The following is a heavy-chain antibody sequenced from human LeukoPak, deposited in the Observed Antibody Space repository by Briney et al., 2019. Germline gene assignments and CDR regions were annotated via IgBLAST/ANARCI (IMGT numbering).Heavy chain of an antibody. CDR1: GYSFTSYW. CDR3: ARHTSDTAMPRGYYYYYYGMDV. Sequence: GESLKISCKGSGYSFTSYWIGWVRQMPGKGLEWMGIIYPGDSDTRYSPSFQGQVTISADKSTSTAYLQWSSLKASDTAMYYCARHTSDTAMPRGYYYYYYGMDVWGQGTTVTVSS. J-gene: IGHJ6*02. D-gene: IGHD5-18*01. V-gene: IGHV5-51*01. CDR2: IYPGDSDT.